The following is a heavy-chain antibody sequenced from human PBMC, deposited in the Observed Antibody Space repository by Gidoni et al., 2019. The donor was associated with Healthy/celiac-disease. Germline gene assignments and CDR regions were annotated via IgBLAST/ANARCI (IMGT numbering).Heavy chain of an antibody. V-gene: IGHV3-23*01. J-gene: IGHJ5*02. CDR2: ISGSGGST. CDR3: AKAQDIVVVPAAFSGWFDP. Sequence: EVQLLESGGGLVQPGGSLRLSCAASGFTFSSHAMSWVRQAPGKGLEGVSAISGSGGSTYYADSVKGRFTISRDNSKNTLYLQMNSLRAEDTAVYYCAKAQDIVVVPAAFSGWFDPWGQGTLVTVSS. CDR1: GFTFSSHA. D-gene: IGHD2-2*01.